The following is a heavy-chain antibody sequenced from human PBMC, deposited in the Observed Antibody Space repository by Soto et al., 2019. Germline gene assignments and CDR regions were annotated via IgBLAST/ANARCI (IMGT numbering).Heavy chain of an antibody. Sequence: GASVKVSCKASGGTFSSYATSWVRQAPGQGLEWMGGIIPIFGTANYAQKFQGRVTITADESTSTAYMELSSLRSEDTAVYYCARDTAMVTFDYWGQGTLVTVSS. J-gene: IGHJ4*02. CDR3: ARDTAMVTFDY. D-gene: IGHD5-18*01. CDR1: GGTFSSYA. V-gene: IGHV1-69*13. CDR2: IIPIFGTA.